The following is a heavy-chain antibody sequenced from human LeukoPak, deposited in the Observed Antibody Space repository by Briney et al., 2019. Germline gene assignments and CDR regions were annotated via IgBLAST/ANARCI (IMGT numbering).Heavy chain of an antibody. Sequence: GGSLRLSCAASGFTFSSYSMNWVRQAPGKGLEWVSSISSSSSYIYYADSVKGRFTISRDNAKNSLYLQMNSLRAEDTAVYYCARERLIDGYNKNWFDPWGQGTLVTVSS. CDR3: ARERLIDGYNKNWFDP. CDR1: GFTFSSYS. V-gene: IGHV3-21*01. D-gene: IGHD5-24*01. CDR2: ISSSSSYI. J-gene: IGHJ5*02.